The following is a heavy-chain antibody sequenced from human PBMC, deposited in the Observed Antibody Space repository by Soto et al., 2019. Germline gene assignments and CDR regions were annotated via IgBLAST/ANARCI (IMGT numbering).Heavy chain of an antibody. CDR3: ARVPDR. V-gene: IGHV4-59*12. CDR2: IFYSGNT. Sequence: SETLSLTCTVSGGSLNNYYWSWIRQPPGKGLEWIGYIFYSGNTNYNPSLKSRVTISVDTSKNQFSLKLSSVTAADTAVYYCARVPDRWGQGTLVTVSS. CDR1: GGSLNNYY. D-gene: IGHD2-2*01. J-gene: IGHJ5*02.